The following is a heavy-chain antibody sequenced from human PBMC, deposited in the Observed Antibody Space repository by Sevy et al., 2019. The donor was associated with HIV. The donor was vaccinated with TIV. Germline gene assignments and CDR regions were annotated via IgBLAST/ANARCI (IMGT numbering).Heavy chain of an antibody. CDR2: IYHSGST. Sequence: SETLSLTCAVSGYSISSGYYWGWIRQPPGKGLEWIGSIYHSGSTYYNPSLKSRVTISVDTSKNQCSLKLSSVTAADTAVYYCARAPYDILTGSGGAFDIWGQGTMVTVSS. D-gene: IGHD3-9*01. J-gene: IGHJ3*02. CDR1: GYSISSGYY. CDR3: ARAPYDILTGSGGAFDI. V-gene: IGHV4-38-2*01.